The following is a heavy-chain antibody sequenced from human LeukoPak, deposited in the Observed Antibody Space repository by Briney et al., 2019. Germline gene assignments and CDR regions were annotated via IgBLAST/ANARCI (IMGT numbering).Heavy chain of an antibody. CDR2: IYTSGST. J-gene: IGHJ4*02. Sequence: SETLSLTCTVSGGSISSYYWSWIRQPAGKGLEWIGRIYTSGSTNYNPSLKSRVTMSVDTSKNQFSLKLSAVTAADTAVYYCAGDPRASSGVAACYFDYWGQGTLVTVSS. D-gene: IGHD6-19*01. V-gene: IGHV4-4*07. CDR3: AGDPRASSGVAACYFDY. CDR1: GGSISSYY.